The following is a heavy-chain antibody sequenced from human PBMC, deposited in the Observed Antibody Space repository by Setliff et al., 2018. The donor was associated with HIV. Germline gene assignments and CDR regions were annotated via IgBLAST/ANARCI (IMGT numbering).Heavy chain of an antibody. Sequence: PSETLSLTCAVYGGAFSGYYWSWIRQPPGKGLEWIGDINHSGSTNYNPSLKSRVTISVDTSKNQFSLKLSSLTAADTAVYYCARAAAAGTRCFDLWGQGTLVTVSS. CDR3: ARAAAAGTRCFDL. CDR2: INHSGST. CDR1: GGAFSGYY. J-gene: IGHJ5*02. D-gene: IGHD6-13*01. V-gene: IGHV4-34*01.